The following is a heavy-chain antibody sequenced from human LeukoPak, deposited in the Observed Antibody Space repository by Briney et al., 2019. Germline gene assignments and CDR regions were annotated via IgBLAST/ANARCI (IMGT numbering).Heavy chain of an antibody. V-gene: IGHV1-69*13. D-gene: IGHD5-24*01. CDR3: ARLGRDGYKAGVY. CDR1: GYTFSTYG. CDR2: IIPIFGTA. Sequence: SVKVSCKASGYTFSTYGISWLRQAPGQGLEWMGGIIPIFGTANYAQKFQGRVTITADESTSTAYMELSSLRSEDTALYYCARLGRDGYKAGVYWGQGTLVTVSS. J-gene: IGHJ4*02.